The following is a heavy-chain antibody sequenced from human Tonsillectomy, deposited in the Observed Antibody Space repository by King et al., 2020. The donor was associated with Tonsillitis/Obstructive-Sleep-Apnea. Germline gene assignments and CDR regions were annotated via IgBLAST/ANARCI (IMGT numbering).Heavy chain of an antibody. D-gene: IGHD3-10*01. J-gene: IGHJ4*02. CDR2: INWNGGST. V-gene: IGHV3-20*04. CDR1: GFTFDDFG. CDR3: ARDILGAVNNYYGSASPDY. Sequence: VQLVESGGSVVRPGGSLRLTCAASGFTFDDFGMSWVRQAPGKGLEWLSGINWNGGSTGYADSVKGRFTISRDNAKNSLFLQMNSLRVEDTAFYYCARDILGAVNNYYGSASPDYWGQGTLVTVYS.